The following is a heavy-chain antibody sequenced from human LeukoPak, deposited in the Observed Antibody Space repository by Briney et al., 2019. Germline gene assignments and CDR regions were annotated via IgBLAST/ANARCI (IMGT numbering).Heavy chain of an antibody. CDR1: GYTFTDYY. D-gene: IGHD3-10*01. V-gene: IGHV1-2*02. J-gene: IGHJ3*01. CDR2: ITPNSDDT. Sequence: ASVRVSCKASGYTFTDYYIHWVRQAPGQGLEWMGCITPNSDDTDYAQKFQGGVTMTRDTSINTAYMEVTSLISDDTAVYYCASGDYSGTKPDPIDVWGQGTMVTASS. CDR3: ASGDYSGTKPDPIDV.